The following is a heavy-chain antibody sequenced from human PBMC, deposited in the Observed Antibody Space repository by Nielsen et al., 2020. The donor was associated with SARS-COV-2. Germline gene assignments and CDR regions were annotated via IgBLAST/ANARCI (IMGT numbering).Heavy chain of an antibody. Sequence: GGFLRLSCAASGFTFSTFWMSWVRQAPGKGLEWVANIKQDGSEKYYVDSVKGRFTISRDNAKNSLYLQMNSLRAEDTAVYYCAREGSSSPGSLYYYHGMDVWGQGTTVTVSS. D-gene: IGHD6-6*01. CDR3: AREGSSSPGSLYYYHGMDV. V-gene: IGHV3-7*01. CDR2: IKQDGSEK. J-gene: IGHJ6*02. CDR1: GFTFSTFW.